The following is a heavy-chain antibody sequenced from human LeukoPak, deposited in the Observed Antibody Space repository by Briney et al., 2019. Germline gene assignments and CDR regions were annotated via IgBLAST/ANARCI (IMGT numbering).Heavy chain of an antibody. Sequence: PSETLSLTCTVSGGSISSYYWSWIRQPPGKGLEWIGYIYYSGSTYYNPSLKSRVTISVDTSKNQFSLKLSSVTAADTAVYYCARVAYYYDSSGYFNYWGQGTLVTVSS. CDR1: GGSISSYY. CDR3: ARVAYYYDSSGYFNY. V-gene: IGHV4-59*12. D-gene: IGHD3-22*01. J-gene: IGHJ4*02. CDR2: IYYSGST.